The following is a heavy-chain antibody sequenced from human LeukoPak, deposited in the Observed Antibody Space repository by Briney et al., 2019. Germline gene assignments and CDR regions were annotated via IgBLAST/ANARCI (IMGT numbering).Heavy chain of an antibody. CDR1: GGSISSGGYY. D-gene: IGHD5-24*01. V-gene: IGHV4-39*07. CDR2: IYYSGST. Sequence: PSETLSLTCTVSGGSISSGGYYWGWIRQPPGKGLEWIGSIYYSGSTYYNPSLKSRVTISVDTSKNQFSLKLSSVTAADTAVYYCARDRRWLQLHDAFDIWGQGTMVTVSS. CDR3: ARDRRWLQLHDAFDI. J-gene: IGHJ3*02.